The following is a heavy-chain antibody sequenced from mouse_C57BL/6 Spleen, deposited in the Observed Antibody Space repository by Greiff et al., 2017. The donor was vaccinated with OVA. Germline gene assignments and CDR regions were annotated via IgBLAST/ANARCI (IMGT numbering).Heavy chain of an antibody. CDR3: ARGGYGSSSAY. V-gene: IGHV1-64*01. CDR2: IHPNSGST. D-gene: IGHD1-1*01. J-gene: IGHJ3*01. CDR1: GYTFTSYW. Sequence: VQLQQPGAELVKPGASVTLSCKASGYTFTSYWMHWVKQRPGQGLEWIGMIHPNSGSTNYNEKFKSKATLTVDKSSSTAYMQLSSLTSEDAAVYYCARGGYGSSSAYWGQGTLVTVSA.